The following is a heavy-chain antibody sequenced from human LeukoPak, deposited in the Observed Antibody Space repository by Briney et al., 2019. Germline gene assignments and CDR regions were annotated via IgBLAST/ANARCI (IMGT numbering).Heavy chain of an antibody. CDR3: AKAEDSSGSYYYYYYYYMDV. CDR1: GFSLSSYW. CDR2: IKQDGSEK. Sequence: GGSLRLSCAASGFSLSSYWMKWVRQAPGKGLEWVANIKQDGSEKYYVDSVKGRFTISTNNSKNTLYLQMNSLRAEDTAVYYCAKAEDSSGSYYYYYYYYMDVWGKGTTVTVSS. D-gene: IGHD3-10*01. J-gene: IGHJ6*03. V-gene: IGHV3-7*03.